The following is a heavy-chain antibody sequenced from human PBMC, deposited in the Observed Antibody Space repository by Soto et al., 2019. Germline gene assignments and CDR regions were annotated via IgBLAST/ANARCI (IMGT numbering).Heavy chain of an antibody. D-gene: IGHD2-15*01. V-gene: IGHV3-21*01. CDR2: ISSSSSYI. CDR3: ARAEAYCSGGSCYPNWFDP. Sequence: EVQVVESGGGLVKPGGSLRLSCAASGFTFSSYSMNWVRQAPGKGLEWVSSISSSSSYIYYADSVKGRFTISRDNAKNSLYLQMNSLRAEDTAVYYCARAEAYCSGGSCYPNWFDPWGQGILVTVSS. CDR1: GFTFSSYS. J-gene: IGHJ5*02.